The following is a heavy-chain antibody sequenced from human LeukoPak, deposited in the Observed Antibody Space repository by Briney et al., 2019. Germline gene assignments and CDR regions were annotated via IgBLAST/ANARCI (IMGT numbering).Heavy chain of an antibody. V-gene: IGHV1-2*02. CDR2: INPKSGVT. D-gene: IGHD3-22*01. CDR1: GYTFTGYY. CDR3: ARGGDYYDTSGYYDDAFDI. J-gene: IGHJ3*02. Sequence: ASVKVSCKASGYTFTGYYIHWVRQAPGQGLEWMGWINPKSGVTNYAQKFQGRVTMTRDTSISTADMDLSRLRSDDTAVYYCARGGDYYDTSGYYDDAFDIWGQGTMVTVSP.